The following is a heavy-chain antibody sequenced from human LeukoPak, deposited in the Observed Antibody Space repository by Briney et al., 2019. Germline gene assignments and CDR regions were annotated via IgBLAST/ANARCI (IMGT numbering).Heavy chain of an antibody. CDR3: ARDRRRYCSGGSCFLDYYYSMDV. CDR1: GFTFSDYY. Sequence: GGSLRLSCAAPGFTFSDYYMSWSRPAPGKGVGWGSYICSMGSTIYYADSVKGRFTISRDNAKNSLYLQMNSLRAEDTAVYYCARDRRRYCSGGSCFLDYYYSMDVWGQGTTVTVSS. J-gene: IGHJ6*02. V-gene: IGHV3-11*01. CDR2: ICSMGSTI. D-gene: IGHD2-15*01.